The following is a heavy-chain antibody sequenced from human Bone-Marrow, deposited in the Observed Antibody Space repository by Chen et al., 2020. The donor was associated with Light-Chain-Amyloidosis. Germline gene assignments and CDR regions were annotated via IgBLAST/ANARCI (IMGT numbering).Heavy chain of an antibody. D-gene: IGHD6-13*01. Sequence: EVQLVESGGGLVQPGGSLRLSCAASGFTFSSYSMNWVRQAPGKGLEWVSYIGSSSSPIYYADSVKGRFTISRENAKNSLYLQMNSLRAEDTAVYYCARDEAAAAGTVPGPYYYYYYMDVWGKGTTVTVSS. V-gene: IGHV3-48*01. CDR1: GFTFSSYS. J-gene: IGHJ6*03. CDR2: IGSSSSPI. CDR3: ARDEAAAAGTVPGPYYYYYYMDV.